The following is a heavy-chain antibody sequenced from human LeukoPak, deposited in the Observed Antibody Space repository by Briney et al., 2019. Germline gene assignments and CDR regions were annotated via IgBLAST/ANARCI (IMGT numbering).Heavy chain of an antibody. CDR1: GGSFSGYY. D-gene: IGHD2-2*01. CDR2: INHSGST. Sequence: PSETLSLTCAVYGGSFSGYYWSWIRQPPGKGLEWIGEINHSGSTNYNPSLKSRVTISVDTSKNQFSLKLSSVTAADTAVYYCARASCRIIDYWGQGTLVTVSS. J-gene: IGHJ4*02. CDR3: ARASCRIIDY. V-gene: IGHV4-34*01.